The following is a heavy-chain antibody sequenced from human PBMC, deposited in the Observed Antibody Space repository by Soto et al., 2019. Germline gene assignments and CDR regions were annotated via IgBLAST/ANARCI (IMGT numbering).Heavy chain of an antibody. Sequence: QVQLVQSGAEVKKPGASVKVSCKASGYTFTSYYVLWIRQAPGQGLEWMGIINASGGRTTYAPKFQGRVTMTRDTSTSTVYMELSSLTSEDTATYFCGRILPPATFDYWGQGTLVTVSS. D-gene: IGHD2-21*02. J-gene: IGHJ4*02. CDR1: GYTFTSYY. CDR3: GRILPPATFDY. V-gene: IGHV1-46*03. CDR2: INASGGRT.